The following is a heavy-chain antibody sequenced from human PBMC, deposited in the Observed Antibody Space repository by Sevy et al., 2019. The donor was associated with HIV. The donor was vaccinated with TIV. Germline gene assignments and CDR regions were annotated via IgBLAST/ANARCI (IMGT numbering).Heavy chain of an antibody. CDR1: GFKFSDFY. J-gene: IGHJ4*02. CDR3: ARRDADRGYNYSSLGY. V-gene: IGHV3-11*01. D-gene: IGHD5-12*01. Sequence: GGSLRLSCAASGFKFSDFYMSWIRHIPGKGLEWLAYISGGGVPRYNTDSVKGRFTISRDNAKESLYLQMDSMRVEDTSIYYCARRDADRGYNYSSLGYWGQGALVTVSS. CDR2: ISGGGVPR.